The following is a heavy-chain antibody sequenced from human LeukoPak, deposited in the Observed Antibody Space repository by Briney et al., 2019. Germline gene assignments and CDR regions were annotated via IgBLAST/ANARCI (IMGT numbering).Heavy chain of an antibody. CDR1: GGSISSSSYY. D-gene: IGHD6-19*01. CDR3: ARHATSGWYPPPDNWFDP. Sequence: PSETLSLTCTVSGGSISSSSYYWGWIRQPPGKGLEWIGSIYYSGSTYYNPSLKSRVTISVDTSKNQFSLKLSSVTAADTAVYYCARHATSGWYPPPDNWFDPWGQGTLVTVSS. J-gene: IGHJ5*02. CDR2: IYYSGST. V-gene: IGHV4-39*01.